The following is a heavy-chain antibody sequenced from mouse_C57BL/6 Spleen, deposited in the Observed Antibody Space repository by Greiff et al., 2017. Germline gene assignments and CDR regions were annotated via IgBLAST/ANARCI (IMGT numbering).Heavy chain of an antibody. J-gene: IGHJ2*01. D-gene: IGHD1-1*01. CDR1: GYTFTSYW. V-gene: IGHV1-55*01. Sequence: QVHVKQPGAELVKPGASVKMSCKASGYTFTSYWITWVKQRPGQGLEWIGDIYPGSGSTNYNEKFKSKATLTVDTSSSTAYMQLSSLTSEDSAVYYCAREGGSSYFDYWGQGTTLTVSS. CDR3: AREGGSSYFDY. CDR2: IYPGSGST.